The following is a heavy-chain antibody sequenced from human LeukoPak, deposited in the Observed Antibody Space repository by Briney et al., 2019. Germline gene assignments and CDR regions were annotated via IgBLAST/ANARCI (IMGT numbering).Heavy chain of an antibody. Sequence: SETLSLTCTVSGGSISSYYWSWNRQPPGKGLEWIGYIYYSGSTNYNPSLKSRVTISVDTSKNQFSLKLSSVTAADTAVYYCARDDRGTLDYWGQGTLVTVSS. J-gene: IGHJ4*02. V-gene: IGHV4-59*01. CDR1: GGSISSYY. CDR2: IYYSGST. CDR3: ARDDRGTLDY.